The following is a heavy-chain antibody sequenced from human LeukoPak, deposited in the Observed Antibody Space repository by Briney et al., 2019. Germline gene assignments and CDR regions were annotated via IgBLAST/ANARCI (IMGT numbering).Heavy chain of an antibody. CDR2: VSGSGDST. CDR1: GFTFDAYA. CDR3: AKTLTMILVLRGGFDY. Sequence: GGSLRLSCAASGFTFDAYAMHWVRQAPGKGLEWVTGVSGSGDSTYYADSVKGRFTISRDNSKTTLYLQMNSLRAEDTAVYYCAKTLTMILVLRGGFDYWGQGALVTVSS. V-gene: IGHV3-23*01. J-gene: IGHJ4*02. D-gene: IGHD3-22*01.